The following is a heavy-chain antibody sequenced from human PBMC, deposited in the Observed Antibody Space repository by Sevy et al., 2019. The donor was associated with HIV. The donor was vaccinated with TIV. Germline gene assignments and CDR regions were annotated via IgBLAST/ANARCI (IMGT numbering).Heavy chain of an antibody. CDR2: IRYDGSTK. D-gene: IGHD6-13*01. Sequence: GGSLRLSCAATGFTFSQYGMEWVRQAPGQGLKSVAFIRYDGSTKYYADSVKGRFTISRDNSKNMLYLQMNSLRPEDTALYSCAKHRDTLAAAAYLDHWGQGTLVTVSS. V-gene: IGHV3-30*02. J-gene: IGHJ4*02. CDR3: AKHRDTLAAAAYLDH. CDR1: GFTFSQYG.